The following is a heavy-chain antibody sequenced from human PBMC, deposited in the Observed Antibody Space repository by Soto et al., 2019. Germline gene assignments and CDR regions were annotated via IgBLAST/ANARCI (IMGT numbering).Heavy chain of an antibody. CDR1: GGSINSGGYY. V-gene: IGHV4-31*03. Sequence: QVQLQESGPGLVKPSDTLSLTCNVSGGSINSGGYYWGWIRQPPGKGLEWIGYIHYRWRTSYNPSLENRTSISRGTSGHRFTLKLTSVTAADTAVYYCARCRDAFGFDSWGQGTLVTVSS. CDR2: IHYRWRT. CDR3: ARCRDAFGFDS. J-gene: IGHJ4*02. D-gene: IGHD2-15*01.